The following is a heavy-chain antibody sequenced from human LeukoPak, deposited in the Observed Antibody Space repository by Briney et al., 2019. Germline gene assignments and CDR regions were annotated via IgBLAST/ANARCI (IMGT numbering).Heavy chain of an antibody. Sequence: SETLSLTCTVSGGSISSGDDYWSWIRQPPGKGLEWIGYIYYSGSTYYNPSLMSRVTMSVDTSKNQFSLKLSSVTAADTAVYYCAREIITMIVVAPRREAFDIWGQGTMVTVSS. CDR3: AREIITMIVVAPRREAFDI. V-gene: IGHV4-30-4*08. CDR2: IYYSGST. CDR1: GGSISSGDDY. J-gene: IGHJ3*02. D-gene: IGHD3-22*01.